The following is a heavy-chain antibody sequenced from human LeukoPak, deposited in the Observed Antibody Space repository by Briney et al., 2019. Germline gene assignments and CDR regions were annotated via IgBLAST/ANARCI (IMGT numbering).Heavy chain of an antibody. Sequence: GGSPRLSCAASGFTFSSYEMNWVRQAPGKGLEWVSFISSSGSNIKYADSVKGRFTISRDNAKNSLYLQMNSLRAEDTAVYYCAELGITMIGGVWGKGTTVTISS. D-gene: IGHD3-10*02. CDR2: ISSSGSNI. V-gene: IGHV3-48*03. J-gene: IGHJ6*04. CDR3: AELGITMIGGV. CDR1: GFTFSSYE.